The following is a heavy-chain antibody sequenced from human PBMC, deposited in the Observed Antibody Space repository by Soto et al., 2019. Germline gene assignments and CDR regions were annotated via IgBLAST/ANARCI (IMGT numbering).Heavy chain of an antibody. V-gene: IGHV3-33*01. CDR1: GFTFSSYG. Sequence: QVQLVESGEGVVQPGRSLRLSCAASGFTFSSYGMHWVSQAPGKGLEWVAVIWYDGSNKYYADSVKGRFTISRDNSKNTLYLQMNSLRAEDTAVYYCAAIGHRYWGQGTLVTVSS. J-gene: IGHJ4*02. CDR3: AAIGHRY. CDR2: IWYDGSNK.